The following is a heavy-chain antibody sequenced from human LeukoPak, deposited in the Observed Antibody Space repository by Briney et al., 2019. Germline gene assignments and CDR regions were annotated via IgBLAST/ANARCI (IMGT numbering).Heavy chain of an antibody. CDR3: AKELTYYCGGDCWDYYGMDV. Sequence: TGGSLRLSCAASGFTFSSYAMSWVRQAPGKGLEWVSAISGSGGSTYYADSVKGRFTISRDNSKNTLYLQMNSLRAEDTAVYYCAKELTYYCGGDCWDYYGMDVWGQGTTVTVSS. J-gene: IGHJ6*02. D-gene: IGHD2-21*02. CDR1: GFTFSSYA. CDR2: ISGSGGST. V-gene: IGHV3-23*01.